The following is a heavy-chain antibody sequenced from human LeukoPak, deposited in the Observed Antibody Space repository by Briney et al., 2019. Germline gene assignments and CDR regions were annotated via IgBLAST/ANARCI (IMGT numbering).Heavy chain of an antibody. J-gene: IGHJ2*01. CDR1: GFPFSQHG. Sequence: HAGTSLRLSCATSGFPFSQHGYHWVRQAPGKGLEWTAVIWVDGTRKYYADSVEGRFTISRDNSKSTLYLQIDSLRPEDTAVYYCVAVLVPAAFWHFDVWGRGTQVTVSS. V-gene: IGHV3-33*01. D-gene: IGHD2-2*01. CDR3: VAVLVPAAFWHFDV. CDR2: IWVDGTRK.